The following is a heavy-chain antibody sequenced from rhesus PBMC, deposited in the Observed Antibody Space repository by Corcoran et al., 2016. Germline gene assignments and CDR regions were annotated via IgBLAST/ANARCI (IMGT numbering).Heavy chain of an antibody. J-gene: IGHJ4*01. Sequence: QVQLQESGPGLVKPSATLSLTCAVPGGSIRRGYYSWSWIRQPPGKGLGWIGYITYSGNTNYSPSLRSRVTISRDTSKNHFSLKLSSVTAADTAVYYCARGVYDDAYYFDYWGQGVLVTVSS. CDR3: ARGVYDDAYYFDY. D-gene: IGHD3-28*01. CDR2: ITYSGNT. V-gene: IGHV4-122*02. CDR1: GGSIRRGYYS.